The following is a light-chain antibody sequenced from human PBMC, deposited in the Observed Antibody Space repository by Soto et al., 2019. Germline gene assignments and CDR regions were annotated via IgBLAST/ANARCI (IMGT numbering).Light chain of an antibody. CDR3: QQYGSSPLT. CDR1: HSVSSSY. Sequence: EIVLTQSPGTLSLSPVERATLSCRASHSVSSSYLACYPQNPGQAPRLLIYGASSRATGIADRFSGSGYGTDFMLPIRRLEPEDFAVYYCQQYGSSPLTFGGGAKVDIK. CDR2: GAS. V-gene: IGKV3-20*01. J-gene: IGKJ4*01.